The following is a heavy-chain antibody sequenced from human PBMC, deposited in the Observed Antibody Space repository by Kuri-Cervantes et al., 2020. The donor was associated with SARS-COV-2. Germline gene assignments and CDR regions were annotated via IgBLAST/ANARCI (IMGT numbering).Heavy chain of an antibody. V-gene: IGHV3-21*01. D-gene: IGHD7-27*01. CDR1: GFTFSDYS. CDR2: ISSSSSYI. CDR3: ARDPDWGGNY. J-gene: IGHJ4*02. Sequence: GESLKISCAASGFTFSDYSMNWVRQAPGKGLEWVSSISSSSSYIYYADSVKGRFTISRDNAKNSLYLQMNSLRAEDTAVYYCARDPDWGGNYWGQGTLVTDSS.